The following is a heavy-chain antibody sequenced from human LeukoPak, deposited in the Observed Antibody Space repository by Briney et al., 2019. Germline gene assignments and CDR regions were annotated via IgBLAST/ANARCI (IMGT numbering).Heavy chain of an antibody. J-gene: IGHJ4*02. D-gene: IGHD7-27*01. Sequence: ASVKVSCKTSGYTFTNYDINWVRQATGQGLEWKGWMSPNSGNTGYAQKFQGRVTMTRDTSINTAYMELSSLRSEDTAVYFCASNPPRTGDFNYWGQGALVTVSS. CDR3: ASNPPRTGDFNY. CDR2: MSPNSGNT. V-gene: IGHV1-8*01. CDR1: GYTFTNYD.